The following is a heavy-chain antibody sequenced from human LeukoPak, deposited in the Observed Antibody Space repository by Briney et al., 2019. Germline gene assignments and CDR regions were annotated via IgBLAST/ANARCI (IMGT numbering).Heavy chain of an antibody. V-gene: IGHV1-69*13. D-gene: IGHD2-2*01. CDR3: ARGFGVPAADYLFDY. J-gene: IGHJ4*02. Sequence: SVKVSCKASGGTFSSYAISWVRQAPGQGLEWMGGIIPSFGTANYAQKFKGRVTITADESTSTAYMELSSLRAEDTAVYYCARGFGVPAADYLFDYWGQGTLVTVSS. CDR2: IIPSFGTA. CDR1: GGTFSSYA.